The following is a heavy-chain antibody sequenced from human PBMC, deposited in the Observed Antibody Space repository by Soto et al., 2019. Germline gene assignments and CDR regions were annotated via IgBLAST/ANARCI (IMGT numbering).Heavy chain of an antibody. D-gene: IGHD2-2*01. CDR3: ARVPDR. J-gene: IGHJ5*02. CDR2: IYHSGST. CDR1: GDTISTGGYT. Sequence: PSETLSLTCDVSGDTISTGGYTWAWIRQPPGKALEWIGYIYHSGSTYYNPSLKSRVTISVDRSKNQFSLKLSSVTAADTAVYYCARVPDRWGQGTRVTVSS. V-gene: IGHV4-30-2*01.